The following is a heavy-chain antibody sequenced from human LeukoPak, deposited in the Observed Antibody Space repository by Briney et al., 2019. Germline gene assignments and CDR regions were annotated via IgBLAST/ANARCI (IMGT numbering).Heavy chain of an antibody. V-gene: IGHV3-20*04. CDR2: INWNGGST. J-gene: IGHJ4*02. D-gene: IGHD5-18*01. CDR1: GFTFDDYG. Sequence: PAGGSLRLSCAASGFTFDDYGMSWVRQAPGKGLEWVSGINWNGGSTGYADSVKGRFTISRDNAKNSLYLQMNSLRAEDTAVYYCARARYGYPITFDYWGQGTLVTVSS. CDR3: ARARYGYPITFDY.